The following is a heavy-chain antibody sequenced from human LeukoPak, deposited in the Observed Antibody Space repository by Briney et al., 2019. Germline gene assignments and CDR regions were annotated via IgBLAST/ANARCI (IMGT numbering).Heavy chain of an antibody. CDR3: ARGNSWYPFDY. Sequence: SETLSLTCTVSGGSISSGGYYWSWIRQPPGKGLEWIGYIYHSGSTYYNPSLKSRVTISVDRSKNQSSLKLSSVTAADTAVYYCARGNSWYPFDYWGQGTLVTVSS. D-gene: IGHD6-13*01. CDR2: IYHSGST. CDR1: GGSISSGGYY. V-gene: IGHV4-30-2*01. J-gene: IGHJ4*02.